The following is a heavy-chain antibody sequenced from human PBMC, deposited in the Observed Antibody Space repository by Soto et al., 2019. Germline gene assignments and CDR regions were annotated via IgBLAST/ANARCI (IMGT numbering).Heavy chain of an antibody. CDR1: DGSFSGYS. V-gene: IGHV4-34*01. D-gene: IGHD5-12*01. CDR3: ERQGGGYNLGRYWYFAL. CDR2: INHSGST. J-gene: IGHJ2*01. Sequence: SEPRSLTRAVYDGSFSGYSWRWIRQPPGKGLGWNGEINHSGSTNYNPSLKSRVTISVGTSENQFSLKLASVTAADTAVYYCERQGGGYNLGRYWYFALWGRGTLVTVSS.